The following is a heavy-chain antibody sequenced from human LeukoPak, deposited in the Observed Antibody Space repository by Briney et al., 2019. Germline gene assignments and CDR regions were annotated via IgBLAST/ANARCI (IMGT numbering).Heavy chain of an antibody. CDR3: ARDGRQLVPSLALIDY. J-gene: IGHJ4*02. Sequence: GGSLRLSCAASGFTFSSYAMSWVRQAPGKGLEWVAVISYDGSNKYYADSVKGRFTISRDNSKNTLYLQMNSLRAEDTAVYYCARDGRQLVPSLALIDYWGQGTLVTVSS. D-gene: IGHD6-13*01. V-gene: IGHV3-30-3*01. CDR1: GFTFSSYA. CDR2: ISYDGSNK.